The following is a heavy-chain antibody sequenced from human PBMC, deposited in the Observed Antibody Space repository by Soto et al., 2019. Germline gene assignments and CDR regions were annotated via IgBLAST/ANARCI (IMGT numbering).Heavy chain of an antibody. CDR3: ARERYSSSWCPHSDAFDI. D-gene: IGHD6-13*01. V-gene: IGHV4-31*03. CDR1: GGSISSGVYY. CDR2: VYYSGST. Sequence: QVQLQESGPGLVKPSQTLSLTCTVSGGSISSGVYYWSWIRQHPGKGLEWIGYVYYSGSTYYNTSVKRRVTISVDPSKNQFSLKLSSVTAADTAVYYCARERYSSSWCPHSDAFDIWGKGTMVTVSS. J-gene: IGHJ3*02.